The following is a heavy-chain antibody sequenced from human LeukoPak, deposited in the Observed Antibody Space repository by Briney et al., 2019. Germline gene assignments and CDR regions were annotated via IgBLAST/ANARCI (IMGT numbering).Heavy chain of an antibody. CDR2: ISAYNGNT. J-gene: IGHJ4*02. CDR1: GYTFTSYG. D-gene: IGHD3-10*01. V-gene: IGHV1-18*01. CDR3: ARGREEYYGSGSYLDY. Sequence: ASVKVSCKASGYTFTSYGISWVRQAPGQGLEWMGWISAYNGNTNYAQKLQGRVTMTTDTSTSTAYMELRSLRSDDTAVYYCARGREEYYGSGSYLDYWGQGALVTVSS.